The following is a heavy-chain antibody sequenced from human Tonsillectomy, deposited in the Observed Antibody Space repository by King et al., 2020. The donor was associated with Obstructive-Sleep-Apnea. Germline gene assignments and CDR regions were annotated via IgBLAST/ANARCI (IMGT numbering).Heavy chain of an antibody. J-gene: IGHJ4*02. CDR1: GFTFTNYS. CDR2: ITRSYDT. V-gene: IGHV3-21*03. Sequence: VQLVESGGGLVKPGGSLRLSCAASGFTFTNYSMNWARQAPGKGLEWVSSITRSYDTYYADSVRGRFTISRDNAEDSLHLQMNSLRAEDTAVYYCARDWISPDYSDYWGRGTLVTVSS. D-gene: IGHD2-2*03. CDR3: ARDWISPDYSDY.